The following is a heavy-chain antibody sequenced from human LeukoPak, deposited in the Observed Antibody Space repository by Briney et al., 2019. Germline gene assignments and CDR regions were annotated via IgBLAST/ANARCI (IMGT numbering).Heavy chain of an antibody. CDR3: ARDGRVYGMDV. CDR2: IYYSGST. J-gene: IGHJ6*02. D-gene: IGHD1-26*01. Sequence: SETLSLTCTVSGFSISSYYWSWIRQPPGKGLEWIGYIYYSGSTNYNPSLKSRVTISVDTSKNQFSLRLSSVTAADTAVYYCARDGRVYGMDVWGQGTTVTVSS. V-gene: IGHV4-59*01. CDR1: GFSISSYY.